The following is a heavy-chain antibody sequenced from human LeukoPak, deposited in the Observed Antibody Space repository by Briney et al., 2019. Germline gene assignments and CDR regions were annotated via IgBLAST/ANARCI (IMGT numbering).Heavy chain of an antibody. CDR3: ARDFVAGSYGY. CDR1: GFTFSSYW. J-gene: IGHJ4*02. D-gene: IGHD1-26*01. CDR2: IKQDGSEK. Sequence: GGSLRLSCAASGFTFSSYWMSWVRQAPGKGLEWVANIKQDGSEKYYVGSVKGRFTISRDNAKNSLYLQMNSLRAEDTAVYYCARDFVAGSYGYWGQGTLVTVSS. V-gene: IGHV3-7*01.